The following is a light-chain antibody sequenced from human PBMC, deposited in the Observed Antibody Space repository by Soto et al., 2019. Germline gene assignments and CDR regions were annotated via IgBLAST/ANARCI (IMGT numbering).Light chain of an antibody. Sequence: DIQMTQSPSSLSASVGDRVTITCRASQYISNYLAWYQQKAGKAPKVLIYAASSLQSGVPSRFSGSGSGTDFTLTISSLQPEDVGTYYCQKYNNAPFTFGPGTKVDIK. CDR3: QKYNNAPFT. CDR1: QYISNY. J-gene: IGKJ3*01. CDR2: AAS. V-gene: IGKV1-27*01.